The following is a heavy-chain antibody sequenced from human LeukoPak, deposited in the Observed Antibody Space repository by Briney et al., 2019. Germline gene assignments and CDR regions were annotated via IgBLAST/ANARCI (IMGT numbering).Heavy chain of an antibody. CDR1: GFTFRSAW. CDR2: IGKKTDGATT. CDR3: TTEPGGIGLFDGY. Sequence: GGSLRLSCAASGFTFRSAWMNWVRQAPGKGLEWVGRIGKKTDGATTDYAAPVNGRFTISRDDSQSTLYLQMNSLKTEDTAVYYCTTEPGGIGLFDGYWGQGTLVTVSS. D-gene: IGHD6-13*01. V-gene: IGHV3-15*04. J-gene: IGHJ4*02.